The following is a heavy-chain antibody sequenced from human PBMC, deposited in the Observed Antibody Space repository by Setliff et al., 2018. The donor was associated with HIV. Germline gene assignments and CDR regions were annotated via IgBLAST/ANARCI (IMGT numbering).Heavy chain of an antibody. CDR1: GYSISSGYY. J-gene: IGHJ4*02. D-gene: IGHD5-12*01. CDR2: IFHSAAT. Sequence: SETLSLTCAVSGYSISSGYYWGWIRQPPGKGLEWIGSIFHSAATNYNPSLKSRVTISIDTSKNQFSLKLTSVTAADTAVDYCARRGAYGYDYFDYWGPGILVTVS. CDR3: ARRGAYGYDYFDY. V-gene: IGHV4-38-2*01.